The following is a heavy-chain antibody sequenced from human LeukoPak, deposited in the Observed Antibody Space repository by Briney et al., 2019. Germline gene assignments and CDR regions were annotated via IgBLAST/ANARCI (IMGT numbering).Heavy chain of an antibody. J-gene: IGHJ5*02. CDR3: ARDRWLQRDWFDP. V-gene: IGHV1-2*02. D-gene: IGHD5-24*01. CDR2: INPNSGGT. Sequence: ASVKVSCKASGYTFTGCYMHWVRQAPGQGLEWMGWINPNSGGTNYAQKFQGRVTMTRDTSISTAYMELSRLRSDDTAVYYCARDRWLQRDWFDPWGQGTLVTVSS. CDR1: GYTFTGCY.